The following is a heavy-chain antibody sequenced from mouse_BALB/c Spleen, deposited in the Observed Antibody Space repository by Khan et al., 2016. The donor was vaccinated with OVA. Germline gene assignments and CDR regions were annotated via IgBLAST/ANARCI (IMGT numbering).Heavy chain of an antibody. D-gene: IGHD1-1*01. CDR1: GFTFSSYG. V-gene: IGHV5-17*02. CDR2: ISGDSSTI. J-gene: IGHJ2*01. CDR3: ATSYYYGYYFDY. Sequence: EVKLVESGGGLVQPGGSRKLSCAASGFTFSSYGMHWVRQAPEKGLEWVAYISGDSSTIYYADTVKGRFTISRDNPKNTLFLQMTSLMSKDTAMYYCATSYYYGYYFDYWGPGTTLTVSS.